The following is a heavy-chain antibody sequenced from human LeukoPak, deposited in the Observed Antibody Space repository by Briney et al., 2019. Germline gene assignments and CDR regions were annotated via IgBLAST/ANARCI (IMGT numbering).Heavy chain of an antibody. CDR2: ISYDGSNK. CDR1: GFTFSSYA. D-gene: IGHD3-22*01. J-gene: IGHJ4*02. V-gene: IGHV3-30-3*01. Sequence: GGSLRLSCAASGFTFSSYAMHWVRQAPGKGLEWVAVISYDGSNKYYADSVKGRFTISRDNSKNTLHLQMNSLRAEDTAVYYCARDGTYYYDSSGYGDYWGQGTLVTVSS. CDR3: ARDGTYYYDSSGYGDY.